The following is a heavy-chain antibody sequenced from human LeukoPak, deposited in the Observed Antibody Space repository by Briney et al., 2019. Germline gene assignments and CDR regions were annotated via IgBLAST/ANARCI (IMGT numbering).Heavy chain of an antibody. CDR3: AKDLARIVGASFDY. CDR2: ISGSGGST. J-gene: IGHJ4*02. CDR1: GFTFSSYA. Sequence: GGSLRLSCAASGFTFSSYAMSGVRQAPGKGLEWVSAISGSGGSTYYADSVKGRFTISRDNSKNTLYLQMNSLRAEDTAVYYCAKDLARIVGASFDYWGQGTLVTVSS. D-gene: IGHD1-26*01. V-gene: IGHV3-23*01.